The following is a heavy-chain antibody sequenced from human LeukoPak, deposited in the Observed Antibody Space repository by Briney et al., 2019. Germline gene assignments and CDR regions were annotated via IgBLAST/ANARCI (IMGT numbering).Heavy chain of an antibody. CDR3: ARGGRRDGYNKDAFDI. Sequence: ASVKVSCKASGYTFTGYYMHWVRQAPGQGLEWMGWINPNSGGTNYAQKFQGRVTITRDTSISTAYMELSRLRSDDTAVYYCARGGRRDGYNKDAFDIWGQGTMVTVSS. D-gene: IGHD5-24*01. V-gene: IGHV1-2*02. CDR1: GYTFTGYY. CDR2: INPNSGGT. J-gene: IGHJ3*02.